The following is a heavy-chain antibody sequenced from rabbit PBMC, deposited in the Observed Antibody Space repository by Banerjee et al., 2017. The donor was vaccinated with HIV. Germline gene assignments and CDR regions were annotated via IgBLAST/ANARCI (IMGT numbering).Heavy chain of an antibody. V-gene: IGHV1S40*01. Sequence: QSLEESGGDLVKPGASLTLTCTASGFSFSNYYYICWVRQAPGKGLEWIGCIAAGSGNTYYASWAKGRFTISKTSSTTVTLQMTSLTAADTATYFCARDGSSGWDLWGPGTLVTVS. CDR3: ARDGSSGWDL. D-gene: IGHD4-1*01. J-gene: IGHJ4*01. CDR1: GFSFSNYYY. CDR2: IAAGSGNT.